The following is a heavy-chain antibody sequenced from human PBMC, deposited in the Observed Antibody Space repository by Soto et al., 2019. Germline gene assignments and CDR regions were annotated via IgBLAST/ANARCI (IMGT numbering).Heavy chain of an antibody. Sequence: EVQLVESGGNLVQPGGSLRLSCAASGFTFSDFWMSWVRRAPGRVLEWVANIKEDGSETYYVYSVEGRFTISRDNAKKSLYLQMNSLRADDTALYYCARGGSHSSDSWGQGALVTVSS. CDR3: ARGGSHSSDS. CDR1: GFTFSDFW. D-gene: IGHD1-26*01. V-gene: IGHV3-7*05. J-gene: IGHJ4*02. CDR2: IKEDGSET.